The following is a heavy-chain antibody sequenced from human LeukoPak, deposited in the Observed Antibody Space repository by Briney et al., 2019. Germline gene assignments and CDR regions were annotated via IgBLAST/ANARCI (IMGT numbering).Heavy chain of an antibody. D-gene: IGHD1-26*01. CDR1: GGTFSSYA. J-gene: IGHJ4*02. CDR2: IIPIFGTA. Sequence: SVNVSCKASGGTFSSYAISWVRQAPGQGLEWMGGIIPIFGTANYAQKFQGRVTITADESTSTAYMELSSLRSEDTAVYYCARAIVGASIVPGSFDYWGQGTLVTVSS. CDR3: ARAIVGASIVPGSFDY. V-gene: IGHV1-69*01.